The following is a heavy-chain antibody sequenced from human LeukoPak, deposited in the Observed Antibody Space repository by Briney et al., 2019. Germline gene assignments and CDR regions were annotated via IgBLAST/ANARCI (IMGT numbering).Heavy chain of an antibody. CDR3: TRGGCGRTSCYGDSGLDP. V-gene: IGHV3-13*01. CDR1: GFTISRYD. CDR2: LSTTGDT. J-gene: IGHJ5*02. D-gene: IGHD2-2*01. Sequence: PGGSLRLSCAASGFTISRYDIHWVRQPTGKGLEWVSFLSTTGDTYYQDSMKGRFTISRDTVRNSVYLQMSSLRADDTAVYYCTRGGCGRTSCYGDSGLDPWGQGTLVTVSS.